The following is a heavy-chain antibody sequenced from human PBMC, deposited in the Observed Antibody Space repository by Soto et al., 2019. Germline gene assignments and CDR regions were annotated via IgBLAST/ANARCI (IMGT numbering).Heavy chain of an antibody. Sequence: GGSLRLSCAASGFTFSSYSMNWVRQAPGKWLEWVSSISSSSYIYYADSVKGRFTISRDNAKNSLYLQMNSLRAEDTAVYYCARSYGDYVPYYYYYCMCVWGQRXTFTV. J-gene: IGHJ6*02. CDR3: ARSYGDYVPYYYYYCMCV. D-gene: IGHD4-17*01. CDR2: ISSSSYI. CDR1: GFTFSSYS. V-gene: IGHV3-21*01.